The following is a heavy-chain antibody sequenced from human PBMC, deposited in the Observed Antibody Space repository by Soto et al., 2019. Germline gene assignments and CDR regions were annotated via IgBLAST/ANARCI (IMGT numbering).Heavy chain of an antibody. D-gene: IGHD4-17*01. Sequence: QVQLVQSGAEVTKPGASVKVSCKTSGYTFAAYYIHWIRQAPGQGLEWMGWINPTSGGTVYAQNFQDRVTMTRDTSISTAYMELRRLNSDDTAVYYCARDPYYGDYWGYYFDSWGQGTPVTVSS. CDR3: ARDPYYGDYWGYYFDS. J-gene: IGHJ4*02. CDR1: GYTFAAYY. V-gene: IGHV1-2*02. CDR2: INPTSGGT.